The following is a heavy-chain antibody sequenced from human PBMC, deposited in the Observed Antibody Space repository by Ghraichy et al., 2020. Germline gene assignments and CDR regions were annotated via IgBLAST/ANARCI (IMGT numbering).Heavy chain of an antibody. J-gene: IGHJ4*02. V-gene: IGHV3-30-3*01. Sequence: GGSLRLSCAASGFTFTNYALHWVRQAPGKGPDWVSVISFNGSSEFYAPSVKGRFTISRDDSKDTLFLQMNSLRPEDTAIYYCVSGGSNYEAMFWGQGTLFTVPS. CDR1: GFTFTNYA. D-gene: IGHD3-10*01. CDR3: VSGGSNYEAMF. CDR2: ISFNGSSE.